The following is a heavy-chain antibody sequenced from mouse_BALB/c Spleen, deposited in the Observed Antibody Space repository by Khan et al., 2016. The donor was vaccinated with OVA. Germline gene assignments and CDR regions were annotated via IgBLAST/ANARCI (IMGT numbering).Heavy chain of an antibody. V-gene: IGHV1-76*01. J-gene: IGHJ2*01. CDR1: GYIFTSYW. CDR2: IYPGTDNT. CDR3: AREEALYYFDY. D-gene: IGHD3-2*02. Sequence: VQLVESGAELVRPGASVKLSCKTSGYIFTSYWIRWVKQRSGQGLEWFARIYPGTDNTYYNEKLKDKVTLTADKSSSTVYMQLSSLKSEDSAVYFCAREEALYYFDYWGQGTTLTVSS.